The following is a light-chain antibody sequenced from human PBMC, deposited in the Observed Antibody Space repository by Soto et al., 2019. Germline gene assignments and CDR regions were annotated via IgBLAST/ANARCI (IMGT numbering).Light chain of an antibody. CDR3: QQYDNLPLT. CDR2: DAS. Sequence: DIQMTQSPSSLSASVGDRVTITCQASQDITNFLNWYQQKPGKAPKLLISDASKLQTGVPSRFRGGASGTHFTFTISSLQPEDIATYYCQQYDNLPLTFGGGTKVEIE. J-gene: IGKJ4*01. CDR1: QDITNF. V-gene: IGKV1-33*01.